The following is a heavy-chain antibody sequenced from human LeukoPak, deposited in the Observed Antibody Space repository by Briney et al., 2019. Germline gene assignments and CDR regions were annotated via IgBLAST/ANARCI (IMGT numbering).Heavy chain of an antibody. CDR3: AREPGAYCDC. V-gene: IGHV3-74*01. D-gene: IGHD3-16*01. CDR1: GFPLTKYR. CDR2: INTDGSST. J-gene: IGHJ4*02. Sequence: GGSQTLLCTASGFPLTKYRMQWARQAPGKGLVWVSHINTDGSSTNYADSVKGRFTISRDNAKNTLYLQMNSLRAEDTAVYYCAREPGAYCDCWGQGALVTVSS.